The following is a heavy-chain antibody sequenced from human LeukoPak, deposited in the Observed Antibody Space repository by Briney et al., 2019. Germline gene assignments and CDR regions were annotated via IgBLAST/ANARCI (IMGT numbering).Heavy chain of an antibody. CDR3: ARDLHYAFDI. V-gene: IGHV3-48*02. J-gene: IGHJ3*02. Sequence: PGGSLRLSCAASGFPFSSYSINWVRQAPGKGLEWVSYITSSNAISYADSVRGRFTISRDNARNSMFLQMNSLRDEDTAVYYCARDLHYAFDIWGQGTMVTVSS. CDR1: GFPFSSYS. CDR2: ITSSNAI.